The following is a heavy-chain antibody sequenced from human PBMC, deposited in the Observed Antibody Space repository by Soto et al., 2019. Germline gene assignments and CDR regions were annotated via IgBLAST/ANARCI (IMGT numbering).Heavy chain of an antibody. D-gene: IGHD4-17*01. CDR1: GFTFSDYY. CDR2: ISSSGSTI. V-gene: IGHV3-11*01. CDR3: ASAYGDYQDYYYYYYMDV. Sequence: QVQLVESGGGLVKPGGALRLSCAASGFTFSDYYMSWIRQAPGKGLEWVSYISSSGSTIYYADSVKGRFTISRDNAKNSLYLQMNSLRAEDTAVYYCASAYGDYQDYYYYYYMDVWGKGTTVTVSS. J-gene: IGHJ6*03.